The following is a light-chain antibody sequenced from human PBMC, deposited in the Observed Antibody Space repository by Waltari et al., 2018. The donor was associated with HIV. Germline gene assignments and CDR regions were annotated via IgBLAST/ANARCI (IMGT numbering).Light chain of an antibody. V-gene: IGLV1-47*01. Sequence: QSVLSQSPSLPGTPGQRVSISCSGSRSNIGGPYVSWYQQVPGTTPNLLIFWNTPRPSGVSDRFSGSVSGTSASLAISGLRSEDEADYYCAVWDVSLSAQVFGGGTTLTVL. CDR3: AVWDVSLSAQV. CDR2: WNT. CDR1: RSNIGGPY. J-gene: IGLJ3*02.